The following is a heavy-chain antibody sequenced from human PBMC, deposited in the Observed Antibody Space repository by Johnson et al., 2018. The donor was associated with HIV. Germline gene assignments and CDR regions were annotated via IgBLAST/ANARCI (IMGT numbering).Heavy chain of an antibody. CDR2: IRQDGSQK. Sequence: VQLVESGGGLVQPGRSLRLSCAASGFTFNTYWMTWVRQAPGKGLEWVANIRQDGSQKYYVDSVKGRFTISRDNAKNSLYLQMNSLRAEDTAVYYCASGQWLVPDVFDIWGQGTMVTVSS. J-gene: IGHJ3*02. CDR1: GFTFNTYW. D-gene: IGHD6-19*01. V-gene: IGHV3-7*01. CDR3: ASGQWLVPDVFDI.